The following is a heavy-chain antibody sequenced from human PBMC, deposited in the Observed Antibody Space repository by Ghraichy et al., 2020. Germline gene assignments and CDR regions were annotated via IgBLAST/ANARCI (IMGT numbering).Heavy chain of an antibody. CDR2: LYSGGAT. J-gene: IGHJ4*02. Sequence: GGSLRLSCAASGFTVSSSFMSWVRQAPGKGLEWVSVLYSGGATYYADSVKGRFTISRDNFKNTLYLQMNSLRADDTAVYYCARDCSSSAGEGFDYWGQGTLVTVSS. CDR3: ARDCSSSAGEGFDY. D-gene: IGHD6-13*01. CDR1: GFTVSSSF. V-gene: IGHV3-53*01.